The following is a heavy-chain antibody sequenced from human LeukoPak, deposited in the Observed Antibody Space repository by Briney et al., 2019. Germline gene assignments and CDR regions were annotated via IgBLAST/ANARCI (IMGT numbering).Heavy chain of an antibody. CDR3: VKDKATAGFDH. Sequence: GGSLRLSCSASGFTFGTYSIHWVRQAPGKGLEYVSGLTNNGGSAYYADSLKGRFTISRDNSKNTLYLQMSSLRAEDTALYYCVKDKATAGFDHWGQGTLVTVSS. J-gene: IGHJ4*02. CDR2: LTNNGGSA. CDR1: GFTFGTYS. V-gene: IGHV3-64D*09. D-gene: IGHD6-13*01.